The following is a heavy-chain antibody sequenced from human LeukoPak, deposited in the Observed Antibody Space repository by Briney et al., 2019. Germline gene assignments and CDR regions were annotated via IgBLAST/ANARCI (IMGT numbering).Heavy chain of an antibody. J-gene: IGHJ6*04. V-gene: IGHV3-7*03. CDR3: VRDDGDV. CDR1: GFTFTDFW. Sequence: GGSLRVSCTFSGFTFTDFWMKWVRQAPGKGLEWVASINNDGSGKYSVDSVRDRVTISRDNAKNSLHLQINSLTVEDTAIYYCVRDDGDVWGKGTTVTVSS. CDR2: INNDGSGK.